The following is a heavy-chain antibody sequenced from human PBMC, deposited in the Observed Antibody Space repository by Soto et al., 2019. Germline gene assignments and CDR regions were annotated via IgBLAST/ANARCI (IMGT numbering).Heavy chain of an antibody. D-gene: IGHD3-22*01. V-gene: IGHV1-24*01. CDR1: GYTLTELS. J-gene: IGHJ5*02. CDR3: ATASSRHYYDSSGKLGGVHH. Sequence: QVQLVQSGAEVKKPGASVKVSCKVSGYTLTELSMHWVRQAPGKGLEWMGGFDPEDGETIYAQKFQGRVTMTEDTSTDTAYMELSSLRSEETAVYYCATASSRHYYDSSGKLGGVHHWGQGTLVTVSS. CDR2: FDPEDGET.